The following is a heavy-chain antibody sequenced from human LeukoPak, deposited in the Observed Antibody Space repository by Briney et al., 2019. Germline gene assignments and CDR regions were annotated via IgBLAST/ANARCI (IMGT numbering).Heavy chain of an antibody. Sequence: GGSLRLSCAASGFTFDDYAMHWVRQAPGKGLEWVSLISGDGDSTYYADSVKGRFTISRDNSKNSLYLQMNSLRTEDTALYYCAKDKYYGSGSYLKSPLFDYWGQGTLVTVSS. CDR2: ISGDGDST. D-gene: IGHD3-10*01. J-gene: IGHJ4*02. V-gene: IGHV3-43*02. CDR3: AKDKYYGSGSYLKSPLFDY. CDR1: GFTFDDYA.